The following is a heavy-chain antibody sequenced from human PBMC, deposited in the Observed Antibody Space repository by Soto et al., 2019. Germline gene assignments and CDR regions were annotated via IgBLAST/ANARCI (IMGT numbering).Heavy chain of an antibody. CDR2: INPNSGGT. Sequence: VASVKVSCKASGYTFTGYYMHWVRQAPGQGLEWMGWINPNSGGTNYAQKFQGRVTMTRDTSISTAYMELSRLRSDDTAVYYCAILSGAVRSYYYYGMDVWGQGTTVTVSS. CDR3: AILSGAVRSYYYYGMDV. D-gene: IGHD3-3*01. V-gene: IGHV1-2*02. CDR1: GYTFTGYY. J-gene: IGHJ6*02.